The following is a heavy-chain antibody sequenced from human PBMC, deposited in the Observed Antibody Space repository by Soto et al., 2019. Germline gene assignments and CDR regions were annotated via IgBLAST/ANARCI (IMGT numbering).Heavy chain of an antibody. J-gene: IGHJ4*02. V-gene: IGHV3-53*01. D-gene: IGHD2-2*01. CDR3: ATEGDIVVVPAATAHKNWNYESY. CDR2: IYSGGST. CDR1: GFTVSSNY. Sequence: PGGSLRLSCAASGFTVSSNYMSWVRQAPGKGLEWVSVIYSGGSTYYADSVKGRFTISRDNSKNTLYLQMNSLRAEDTAVYYCATEGDIVVVPAATAHKNWNYESYWGQGTLVTVSS.